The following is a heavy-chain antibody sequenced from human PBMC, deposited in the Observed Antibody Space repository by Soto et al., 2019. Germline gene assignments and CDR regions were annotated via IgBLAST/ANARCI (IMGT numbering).Heavy chain of an antibody. D-gene: IGHD2-2*01. CDR3: ARVLDCSTTSCYAFDP. CDR1: GGSINSGDFY. V-gene: IGHV4-30-4*01. Sequence: TLSLTCTVSGGSINSGDFYWSWIRQPPGKGLEWIGYIYYSGSAYYNPSLKSRVTISVDTSKNQFSLKLSSVTAADTAVYYCARVLDCSTTSCYAFDPWGQGTLVTVSS. CDR2: IYYSGSA. J-gene: IGHJ5*02.